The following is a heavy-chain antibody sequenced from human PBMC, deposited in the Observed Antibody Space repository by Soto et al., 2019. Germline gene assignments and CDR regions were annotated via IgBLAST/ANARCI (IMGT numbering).Heavy chain of an antibody. V-gene: IGHV4-59*01. Sequence: PSETLSLTCTVSGGSISTYWSWIRQPPGKGLEWIGYIHYSGSTNYYPSLKGRVTMSIDTSKNQFSLRLSSVTAADTAVDYCARILSSGAGFGAFDIWGQGTMVTVSS. D-gene: IGHD1-26*01. CDR1: GGSISTY. CDR3: ARILSSGAGFGAFDI. CDR2: IHYSGST. J-gene: IGHJ3*02.